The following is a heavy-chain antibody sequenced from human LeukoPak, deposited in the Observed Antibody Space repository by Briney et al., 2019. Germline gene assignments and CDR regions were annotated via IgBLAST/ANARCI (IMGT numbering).Heavy chain of an antibody. CDR2: FYVGGAT. J-gene: IGHJ4*02. CDR1: GFTFSTYS. V-gene: IGHV3-53*01. CDR3: ARGDGYNFFDY. D-gene: IGHD5-24*01. Sequence: GGSLRLSCAASGFTFSTYSINWVRQAPGKGLEWVSVFYVGGATYYADSVKGRFTISRDNSENTLYLQMKSLRAEDTAVYYCARGDGYNFFDYWGQGTLVTVSS.